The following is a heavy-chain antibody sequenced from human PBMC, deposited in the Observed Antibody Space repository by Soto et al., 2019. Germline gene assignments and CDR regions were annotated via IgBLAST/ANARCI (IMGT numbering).Heavy chain of an antibody. V-gene: IGHV1-69*05. CDR2: IIPICGGT. CDR3: ARGGDIKAVVAKSDYYYGMDF. J-gene: IGHJ6*02. CDR1: GGTFSNYS. Sequence: SVKVSCKASGGTFSNYSFSWVRQAPGQGPEWMGGIIPICGGTDYAQKFQARLTITRDKSNSAAYMELSSLRSEGTRAYYSARGGDIKAVVAKSDYYYGMDFWGQGTTVTVSS. D-gene: IGHD5-12*01.